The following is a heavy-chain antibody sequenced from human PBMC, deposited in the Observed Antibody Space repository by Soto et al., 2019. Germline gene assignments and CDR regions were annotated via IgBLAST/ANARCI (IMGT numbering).Heavy chain of an antibody. CDR1: GFTFSSYA. J-gene: IGHJ3*02. Sequence: GGSLRLSCAASGFTFSSYAMSWVRQAPGKGLEWVSAISGSGGSTYYADSVKGRFTISRDNSKNTLYLQMNSLRAEDTAVYYCAKDLGSGYYYGDVFDIWAQGTMVTVSS. V-gene: IGHV3-23*01. D-gene: IGHD3-22*01. CDR2: ISGSGGST. CDR3: AKDLGSGYYYGDVFDI.